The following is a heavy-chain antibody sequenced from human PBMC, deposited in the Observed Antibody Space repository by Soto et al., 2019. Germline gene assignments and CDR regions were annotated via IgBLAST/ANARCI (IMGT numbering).Heavy chain of an antibody. J-gene: IGHJ6*02. D-gene: IGHD3-3*01. V-gene: IGHV1-18*01. CDR2: ISAYNGNT. Sequence: ASVKVSCKASGYTFTSYGISWVRQAPGQGLEWMGWISAYNGNTNYAQKLQGRVTMTTDTSTSTAYMELRSLRSDDTAVYYCARDGTQTYYDFWSGYINYYYYGMDVWGQGTTVTVSS. CDR3: ARDGTQTYYDFWSGYINYYYYGMDV. CDR1: GYTFTSYG.